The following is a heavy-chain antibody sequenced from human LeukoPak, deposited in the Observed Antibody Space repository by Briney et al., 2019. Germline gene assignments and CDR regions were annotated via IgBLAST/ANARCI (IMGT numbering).Heavy chain of an antibody. D-gene: IGHD6-6*01. CDR2: IGNNGGGI. CDR3: ARVQRLAAIDY. CDR1: GFTFSSYT. J-gene: IGHJ4*02. V-gene: IGHV3-23*01. Sequence: GGSLRLSCAASGFTFSSYTMYWVRHPPGKRLEWVSIIGNNGGGIHYADSVKGRFTISRDNSKNTLYLQMNSLRAEDTAVYYCARVQRLAAIDYWGQGTLVTVSS.